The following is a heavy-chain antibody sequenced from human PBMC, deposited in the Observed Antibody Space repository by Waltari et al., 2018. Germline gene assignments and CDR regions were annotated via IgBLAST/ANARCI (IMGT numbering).Heavy chain of an antibody. D-gene: IGHD3-3*01. Sequence: QVQLVQSGAEVKKPGSSVKVSCKASGGTFSSYAISWVRQAPGHGLEWMGGIIPIFGTANYAQKFQGRVTITADESTSTAYMELSSLRSEDTAVYYCARVKVEGYDFWSGYYLDYWGQGTLVTVSS. V-gene: IGHV1-69*01. J-gene: IGHJ4*02. CDR3: ARVKVEGYDFWSGYYLDY. CDR2: IIPIFGTA. CDR1: GGTFSSYA.